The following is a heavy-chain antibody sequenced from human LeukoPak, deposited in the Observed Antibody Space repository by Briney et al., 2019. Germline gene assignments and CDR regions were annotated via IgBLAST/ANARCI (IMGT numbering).Heavy chain of an antibody. J-gene: IGHJ4*02. V-gene: IGHV1-69*13. Sequence: ASVKVSCKASGYTFTSYGISWVRQAPGQGLEWMGGIIPIFGTANYAQKFQGRVTITADESTSTAYMELSSLRSEDTAVYYCARGYYDSSGAFDYWGQGTLVTVSS. CDR2: IIPIFGTA. CDR1: GYTFTSYG. CDR3: ARGYYDSSGAFDY. D-gene: IGHD3-22*01.